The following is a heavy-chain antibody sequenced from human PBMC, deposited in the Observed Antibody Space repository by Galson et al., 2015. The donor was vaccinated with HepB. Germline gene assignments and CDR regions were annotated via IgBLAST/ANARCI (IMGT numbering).Heavy chain of an antibody. D-gene: IGHD1-20*01. J-gene: IGHJ4*02. CDR1: GYTFTSYA. CDR2: INTNTGNP. CDR3: ARPNRPYNWNDVRYFDY. Sequence: SVKVSCKASGYTFTSYAMNWVRQAPGQGLEWMGWINTNTGNPTYAQGFTGRFVFSLDTSVSTAYLQISSLKAEDTAVYYCARPNRPYNWNDVRYFDYWGQGTLVTVSS. V-gene: IGHV7-4-1*02.